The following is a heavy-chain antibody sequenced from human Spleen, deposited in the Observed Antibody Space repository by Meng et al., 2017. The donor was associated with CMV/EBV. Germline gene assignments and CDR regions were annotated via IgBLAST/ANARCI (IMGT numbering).Heavy chain of an antibody. CDR3: AKDQGTDFYYYAMDV. J-gene: IGHJ6*02. V-gene: IGHV3-48*03. Sequence: GESLKISCAASGFTFSSYEMNWVRQAPGKGLEWVSYVSPTGSTTYYADSVKGRFTISRDNSKNTLYLQMNSLRAEDTAVYYCAKDQGTDFYYYAMDVWGPGTTVTVSS. CDR1: GFTFSSYE. CDR2: VSPTGSTT. D-gene: IGHD3-10*01.